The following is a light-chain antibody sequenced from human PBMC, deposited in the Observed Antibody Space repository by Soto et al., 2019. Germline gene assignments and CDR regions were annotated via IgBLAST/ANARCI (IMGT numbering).Light chain of an antibody. CDR2: WAS. CDR1: QSVLFSSNNKAY. Sequence: DIVMTQSPDSLAVSLGERATINCKSSQSVLFSSNNKAYLAWYQQKPGQPPKLLIYWASTRESGVPDRFSGSGARTDFTLTISSLQAEDVAVYYCQQYYSVPPTFGQGTKVEIK. V-gene: IGKV4-1*01. J-gene: IGKJ1*01. CDR3: QQYYSVPPT.